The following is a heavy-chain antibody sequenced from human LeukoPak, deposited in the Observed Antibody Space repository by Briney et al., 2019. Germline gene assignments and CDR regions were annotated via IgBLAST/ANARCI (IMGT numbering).Heavy chain of an antibody. V-gene: IGHV3-30-3*01. Sequence: PGRSLRLSCAASGFTFSSYAMHWVRQAPDKGLEWVAVISYDGSNKYYADSVKGRFTISRDNSKNTLYLQMNSLRAEDTAVYYCARVQVPAAILNWFDPWGQGTLVTVSS. CDR2: ISYDGSNK. CDR3: ARVQVPAAILNWFDP. D-gene: IGHD2-2*02. CDR1: GFTFSSYA. J-gene: IGHJ5*02.